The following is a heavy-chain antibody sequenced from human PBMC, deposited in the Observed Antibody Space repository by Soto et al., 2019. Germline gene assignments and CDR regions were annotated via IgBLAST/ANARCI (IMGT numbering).Heavy chain of an antibody. CDR3: ARWDIVVVPAAMDYYYGMDV. J-gene: IGHJ6*02. Sequence: ASVKVSCKASGYTFTSYGISWVRHAPGQGLEWMGWISAYNGNTNYSQKLQGRVTMTTDKSTSNAYMELRRLRSDATAVYYCARWDIVVVPAAMDYYYGMDVWGQGTTVTVSS. D-gene: IGHD2-2*01. CDR2: ISAYNGNT. V-gene: IGHV1-18*04. CDR1: GYTFTSYG.